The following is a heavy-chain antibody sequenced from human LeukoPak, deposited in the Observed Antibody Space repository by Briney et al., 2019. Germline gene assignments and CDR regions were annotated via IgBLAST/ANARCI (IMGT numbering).Heavy chain of an antibody. Sequence: GSLRLSCAASGFSFSSYWMSWVRQVPGEGLEWVANIKKDGSEVYYVDSVKGRFTISRDNAKNSLFLQMNSLRAEDTAVYYCAREGQYYGVGPRYYYYGLDVWGQGTTVIVSS. V-gene: IGHV3-7*01. D-gene: IGHD3-10*01. CDR2: IKKDGSEV. CDR3: AREGQYYGVGPRYYYYGLDV. CDR1: GFSFSSYW. J-gene: IGHJ6*02.